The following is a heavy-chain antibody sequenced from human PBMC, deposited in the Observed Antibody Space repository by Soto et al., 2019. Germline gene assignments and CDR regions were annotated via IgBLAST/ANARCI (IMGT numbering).Heavy chain of an antibody. V-gene: IGHV4-34*01. D-gene: IGHD6-13*01. CDR2: INHSGST. CDR1: GGSFSGYY. CDR3: ARPYSSSWYRAGYFGMDV. J-gene: IGHJ6*02. Sequence: SETLSLTCAVYGGSFSGYYWSWIRQPPGKGLEWIGEINHSGSTNYNPSLKSRVTISVDTSKNQFSLKLSSVTAADTAVYYCARPYSSSWYRAGYFGMDVWGQGTTVTVSS.